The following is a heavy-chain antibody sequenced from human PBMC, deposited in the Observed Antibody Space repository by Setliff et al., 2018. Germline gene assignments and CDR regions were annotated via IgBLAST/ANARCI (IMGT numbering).Heavy chain of an antibody. CDR2: ISAYNDNK. CDR1: GYSFTSYG. V-gene: IGHV1-18*01. D-gene: IGHD7-27*01. Sequence: ASVKVSCKASGYSFTSYGISWVRQAPGQGLEWMGWISAYNDNKNYAQKFQGRVTMTTDTSTNTCYMELRSLTSDDTAVYYCARRWETGDQDAYDIWGQGTMVTVSS. CDR3: ARRWETGDQDAYDI. J-gene: IGHJ3*02.